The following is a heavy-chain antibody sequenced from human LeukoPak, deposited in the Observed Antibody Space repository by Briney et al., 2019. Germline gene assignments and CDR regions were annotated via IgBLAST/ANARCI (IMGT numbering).Heavy chain of an antibody. CDR1: GFTFNTYW. V-gene: IGHV3-7*01. CDR2: IKQDGSEK. D-gene: IGHD3-3*01. Sequence: PGGSLRLSCAASGFTFNTYWMSWVRQAPGKGLEWVANIKQDGSEKYYVDSVKGRFTISRDNAKNSLYLQMNSLRVEDTAVYYCVTGGYDFRSADYFDYWGQGTLVTVSS. J-gene: IGHJ4*02. CDR3: VTGGYDFRSADYFDY.